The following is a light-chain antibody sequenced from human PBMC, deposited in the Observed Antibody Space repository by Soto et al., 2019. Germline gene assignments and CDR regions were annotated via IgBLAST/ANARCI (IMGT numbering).Light chain of an antibody. CDR3: QQYNNWLPIT. CDR2: GAS. J-gene: IGKJ5*01. Sequence: EILMTQSPSTLSVSPGERATLSCRASQSVSSNLAWYQQKPGQAPRLLIYGASTRATGIPASFSGSGSGTEFTLTISSLQYEDFAVYYCQQYNNWLPITFGQGTRLEIK. V-gene: IGKV3-15*01. CDR1: QSVSSN.